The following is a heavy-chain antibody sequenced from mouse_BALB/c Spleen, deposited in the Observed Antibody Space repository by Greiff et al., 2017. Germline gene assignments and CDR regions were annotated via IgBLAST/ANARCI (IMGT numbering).Heavy chain of an antibody. CDR3: VRHGGQGTPFDY. Sequence: EVQGVESGGGLVQPKGSLKLSCAASGFTFNTYAMNWVRQAPGKGLEWVARIRSKSNNYATYYADSVKDRFTISRDDSQSMLYLQMNNLKTEDTAMYYCVRHGGQGTPFDYWGQGTTLTVSS. J-gene: IGHJ2*01. CDR2: IRSKSNNYAT. CDR1: GFTFNTYA. D-gene: IGHD3-3*01. V-gene: IGHV10-1*02.